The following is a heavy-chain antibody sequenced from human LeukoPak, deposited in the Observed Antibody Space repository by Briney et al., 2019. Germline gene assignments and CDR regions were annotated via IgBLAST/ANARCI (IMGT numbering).Heavy chain of an antibody. Sequence: GGSLRLSCAASGFTFSSYWMHWVRQAPGKGLVWVSRINGDGSSTTYADSVKGRFTISRDNAKNTLYLQMNGLRAEDTAVYYCARDLVVTSGYWGQGTLVTVSS. CDR1: GFTFSSYW. CDR2: INGDGSST. J-gene: IGHJ4*02. V-gene: IGHV3-74*01. CDR3: ARDLVVTSGY. D-gene: IGHD2-2*01.